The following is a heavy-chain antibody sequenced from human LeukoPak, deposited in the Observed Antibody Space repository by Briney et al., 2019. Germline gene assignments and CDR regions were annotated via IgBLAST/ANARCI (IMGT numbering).Heavy chain of an antibody. D-gene: IGHD3-9*01. V-gene: IGHV3-33*01. CDR3: ASSYYDILTGYQELDH. CDR1: GFIFCSYG. CDR2: IWYDGSNK. J-gene: IGHJ4*02. Sequence: GGSLRLSCAASGFIFCSYGMHWVRQAPGKGLEWVAVIWYDGSNKNYADSIKGRFTISRDNSKNTLYLQMNSLRAEDTAVYYCASSYYDILTGYQELDHWGQGTLVTVSS.